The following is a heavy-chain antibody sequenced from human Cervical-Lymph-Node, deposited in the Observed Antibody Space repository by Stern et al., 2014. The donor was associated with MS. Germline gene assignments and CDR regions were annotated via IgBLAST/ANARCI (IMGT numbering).Heavy chain of an antibody. CDR1: GGSISSYY. Sequence: QVQLQDSGPGLVKPSETLSLTCTVSGGSISSYYWSWIRQPPGKGLAWIGYIYYSGSTNYNPSLKSRVTISVDTSKNQFSLKLSSVSAADTAVYYCARGAGWFDPWGQGTLVTVSS. J-gene: IGHJ5*02. CDR2: IYYSGST. CDR3: ARGAGWFDP. V-gene: IGHV4-59*01.